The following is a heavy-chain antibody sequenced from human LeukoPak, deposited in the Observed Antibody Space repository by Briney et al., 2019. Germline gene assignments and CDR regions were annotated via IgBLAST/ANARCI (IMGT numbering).Heavy chain of an antibody. CDR1: GFTFSSYE. CDR2: INHSGST. J-gene: IGHJ4*02. CDR3: ARGWEQLVPDY. Sequence: PGGSLRLSCAASGFTFSSYEMNWIRQPPGKGLEWIGEINHSGSTNYNPSLKSRVTISVDTSKNQFSLKLSSVTAADTAVYYCARGWEQLVPDYWGQGTLVTVSS. D-gene: IGHD6-6*01. V-gene: IGHV4-34*01.